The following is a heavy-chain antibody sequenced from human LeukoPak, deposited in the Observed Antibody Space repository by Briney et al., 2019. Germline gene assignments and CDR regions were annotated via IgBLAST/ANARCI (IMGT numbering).Heavy chain of an antibody. V-gene: IGHV3-74*01. D-gene: IGHD6-19*01. CDR1: GFTFSSYW. J-gene: IGHJ5*02. CDR3: ARDSSGWYYNWFDP. CDR2: INSDGSST. Sequence: GGSLRLSCAASGFTFSSYWMHWVRQAPGKGLVWVSRINSDGSSTSYADSVKGRFTISGDNAKNTLYLQMNSLRAEDTAVYYCARDSSGWYYNWFDPWGQGTLVTVSS.